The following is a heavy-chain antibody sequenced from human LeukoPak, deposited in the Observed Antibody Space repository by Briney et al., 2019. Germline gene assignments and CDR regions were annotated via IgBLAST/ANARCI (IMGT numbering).Heavy chain of an antibody. Sequence: SVKVSCKASGGTFSSYAISWVRQAPGQGLEWMGGIIPIFGTANYAQKFQGRVTITADKSTSTAYMELSSLRSEDTAVYYCARAYRGYSYGFDYWGQGTLVTVSS. V-gene: IGHV1-69*06. CDR3: ARAYRGYSYGFDY. CDR2: IIPIFGTA. CDR1: GGTFSSYA. J-gene: IGHJ4*02. D-gene: IGHD5-18*01.